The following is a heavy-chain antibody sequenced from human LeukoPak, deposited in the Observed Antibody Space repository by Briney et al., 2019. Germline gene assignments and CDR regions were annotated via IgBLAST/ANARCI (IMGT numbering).Heavy chain of an antibody. CDR2: IYYSGST. J-gene: IGHJ4*02. Sequence: SETLSLTCTVSGGCISSYYWSWIRQPPGKGLEWIGYIYYSGSTNYNPSLKSRVTISVDTSKNQFSLKLSSVTAADTAVYYCARGNLKTGYYFDYWGQGTLVTVSS. V-gene: IGHV4-59*01. CDR3: ARGNLKTGYYFDY. D-gene: IGHD3-9*01. CDR1: GGCISSYY.